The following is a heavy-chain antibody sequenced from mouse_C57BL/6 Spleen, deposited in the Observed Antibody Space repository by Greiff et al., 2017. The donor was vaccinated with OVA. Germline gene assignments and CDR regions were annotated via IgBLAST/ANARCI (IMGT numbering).Heavy chain of an antibody. V-gene: IGHV5-9-1*02. CDR3: TRGSLTGAYYFDY. D-gene: IGHD4-1*01. Sequence: EVHLVESGEGLVKPGGSLKLSCAASGFTFSSYAMSWVRQTPEKRLEWVAYISSGGDYIYYADTVKGRFTISRDNARNTLYLQMSSLKSEDTAMYYCTRGSLTGAYYFDYWGQGTTLTVSS. CDR1: GFTFSSYA. CDR2: ISSGGDYI. J-gene: IGHJ2*01.